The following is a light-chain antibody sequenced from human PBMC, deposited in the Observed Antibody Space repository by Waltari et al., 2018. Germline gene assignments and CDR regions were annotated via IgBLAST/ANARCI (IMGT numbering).Light chain of an antibody. CDR1: QGISSY. Sequence: DIQLTQSPSFLSASVVDRVTITCRASQGISSYLAWYQQKPGKAPKLLNYAASTLQSGVPSRFSGSGSETEFTLTISSLQPEDFATYDCQQLNSYPPTFGQGTKLEIK. J-gene: IGKJ2*01. V-gene: IGKV1-9*01. CDR3: QQLNSYPPT. CDR2: AAS.